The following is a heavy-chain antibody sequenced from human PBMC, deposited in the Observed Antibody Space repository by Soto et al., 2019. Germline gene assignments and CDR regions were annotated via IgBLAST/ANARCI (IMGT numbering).Heavy chain of an antibody. CDR2: MHPNSGNT. J-gene: IGHJ5*02. CDR3: ARERSAAGTGWFDP. Sequence: QVQLVQSGAEVKKPGASVKVSCKASGYTFTSYDINWVRQATGQGLEWVGWMHPNSGNTGYAQKFQGRVTRTRNTSISTAYMELSSLRSEDTAVYYCARERSAAGTGWFDPWGQGTLVTVSS. D-gene: IGHD6-13*01. CDR1: GYTFTSYD. V-gene: IGHV1-8*01.